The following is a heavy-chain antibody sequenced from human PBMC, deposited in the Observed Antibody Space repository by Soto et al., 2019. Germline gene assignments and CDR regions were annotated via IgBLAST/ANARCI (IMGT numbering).Heavy chain of an antibody. CDR2: TYYSGSA. D-gene: IGHD3-3*01. V-gene: IGHV4-39*01. CDR3: ARHGDFWSGSQGYNWFDP. CDR1: GGSIISSTYY. Sequence: KPSETLSLTCTVSGGSIISSTYYWGWIRQPPGKGLEWIGSTYYSGSANYNPSLKSRVTISVDTSKNQFSLKLSSVTAADTAVYYCARHGDFWSGSQGYNWFDPWGQGTLVTV. J-gene: IGHJ5*02.